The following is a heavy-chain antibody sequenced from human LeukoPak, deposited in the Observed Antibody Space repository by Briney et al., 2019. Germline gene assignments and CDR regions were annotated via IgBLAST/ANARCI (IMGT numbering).Heavy chain of an antibody. V-gene: IGHV3-7*02. CDR3: ARARYTSGWETLDY. D-gene: IGHD6-19*01. J-gene: IGHJ4*02. CDR2: IKGDGSDN. CDR1: GFTFSSYW. Sequence: GGSLRLSCAASGFTFSSYWMSWVRQAPGKGLEWVANIKGDGSDNHYVDSVRGRFTIPRDNAKNPLYLQMNSLRAEDTAVYYCARARYTSGWETLDYWGQGTLVTVSS.